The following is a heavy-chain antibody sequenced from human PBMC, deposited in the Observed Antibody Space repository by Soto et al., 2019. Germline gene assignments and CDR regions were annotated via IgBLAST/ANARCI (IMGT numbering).Heavy chain of an antibody. CDR3: ARGGVVVVAAFGY. CDR2: IYYSGST. D-gene: IGHD2-15*01. Sequence: PSETLSLTCTVSGGSISSGDYYWSWIPQPPGKGLEWIGYIYYSGSTNYNPSLKSRVTISVDTSKNQFSLKLSSVTAAVTAVYYCARGGVVVVAAFGYWGQGTLVTVSS. CDR1: GGSISSGDYY. V-gene: IGHV4-61*08. J-gene: IGHJ4*02.